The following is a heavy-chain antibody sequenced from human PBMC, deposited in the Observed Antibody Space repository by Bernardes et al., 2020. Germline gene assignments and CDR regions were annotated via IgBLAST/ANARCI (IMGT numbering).Heavy chain of an antibody. CDR1: GFAFSNSG. CDR3: VTDEDGIRDFDN. CDR2: FGITSDGT. V-gene: IGHV3-48*01. D-gene: IGHD1-26*01. J-gene: IGHJ4*02. Sequence: GGSLRLSRVASGFAFSNSGMNWVRQAPGKGLEWVSHFGITSDGTLYADSVKGRFTISRDNAMNTLYLQMNSLRVEDTALYFCVTDEDGIRDFDNWGQGTLVTVSS.